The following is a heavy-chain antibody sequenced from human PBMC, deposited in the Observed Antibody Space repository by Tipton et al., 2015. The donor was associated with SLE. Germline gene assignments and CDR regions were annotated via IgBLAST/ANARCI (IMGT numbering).Heavy chain of an antibody. CDR1: GGSISSYY. CDR2: IYYSGST. J-gene: IGHJ4*02. V-gene: IGHV4-59*01. CDR3: AREPNSSPGY. Sequence: LRLSCTVSGGSISSYYWSWIRQPPGKGLEWIGYIYYSGSTNYNPSLKSRVTISVDTSKNQFSLKLSSVTAADTAVYYCAREPNSSPGYWGQGTLVTVPS. D-gene: IGHD6-13*01.